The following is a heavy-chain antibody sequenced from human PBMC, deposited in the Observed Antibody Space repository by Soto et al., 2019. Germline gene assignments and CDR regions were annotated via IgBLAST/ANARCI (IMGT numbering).Heavy chain of an antibody. J-gene: IGHJ5*02. Sequence: QLQLQESGSGLVKPSQTLSLTCAVSGGSISSGGYSWSWIRQPPGKGLEWIGYIYHSGSTYYNPSLKSRVTISVDRSKNQFSLKLSSVTAADTAVYYCARARGSSWYQGPFPPNNWFDPWGQGTLVTVSS. CDR1: GGSISSGGYS. CDR3: ARARGSSWYQGPFPPNNWFDP. V-gene: IGHV4-30-2*01. D-gene: IGHD6-13*01. CDR2: IYHSGST.